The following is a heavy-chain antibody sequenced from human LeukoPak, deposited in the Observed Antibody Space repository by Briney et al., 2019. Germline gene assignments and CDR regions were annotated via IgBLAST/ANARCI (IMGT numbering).Heavy chain of an antibody. D-gene: IGHD3-10*02. V-gene: IGHV3-48*03. CDR2: ISSSGSTI. CDR3: AELGITMIGGV. Sequence: GGSLRLSCAASGFTFSSYEMNWVRQAPGKGLEWVSYISSSGSTIYYADSVKGRFTISRDNAKNSLYLQMNSLRAGDTAVYYCAELGITMIGGVWGKGTTVTISS. CDR1: GFTFSSYE. J-gene: IGHJ6*04.